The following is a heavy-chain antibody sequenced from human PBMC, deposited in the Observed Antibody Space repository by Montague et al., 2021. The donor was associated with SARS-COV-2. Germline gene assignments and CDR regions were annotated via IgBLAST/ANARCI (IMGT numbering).Heavy chain of an antibody. Sequence: SLRLSCAASGFTFSDYSMHWVRQAPGKGLEWVALISFDGSNKHYAVSVKGRFSISRDNFKNTVLLQMNRLRAEDTAVYYCAKDRDTSHTTPLDYWGQGTLVTVSS. D-gene: IGHD2-15*01. CDR2: ISFDGSNK. CDR1: GFTFSDYS. V-gene: IGHV3-30*04. J-gene: IGHJ4*02. CDR3: AKDRDTSHTTPLDY.